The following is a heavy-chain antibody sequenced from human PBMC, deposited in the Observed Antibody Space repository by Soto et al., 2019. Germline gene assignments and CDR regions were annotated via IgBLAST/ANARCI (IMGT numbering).Heavy chain of an antibody. Sequence: SETLSLTCAVSSGSISSSNWWSWVRQPPGKGLEWIGEIYRSGSTNYNPSLKSRVTISVDKSKNQFSLKLSSVTAADTAVYYCARVKDCSSTSCYGWFDPWGQGTLVTVSS. CDR1: SGSISSSNW. V-gene: IGHV4-4*02. J-gene: IGHJ5*02. CDR3: ARVKDCSSTSCYGWFDP. CDR2: IYRSGST. D-gene: IGHD2-2*01.